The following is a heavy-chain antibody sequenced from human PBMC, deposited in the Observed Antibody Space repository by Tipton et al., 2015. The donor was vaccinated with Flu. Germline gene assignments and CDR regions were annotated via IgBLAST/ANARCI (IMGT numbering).Heavy chain of an antibody. Sequence: SLRLSCAASGFTFDDYAMHWVRQAPGKGLEWVSLISGDGGSTYYADSVKGRFTISRDNSKNSLYLQMNSLRTEDTALYYCAKDMGGSRPGDYGDYGKPYYYYYGMDVWGQGTPVTVSS. J-gene: IGHJ6*02. V-gene: IGHV3-43*02. CDR3: AKDMGGSRPGDYGDYGKPYYYYYGMDV. D-gene: IGHD4-17*01. CDR1: GFTFDDYA. CDR2: ISGDGGST.